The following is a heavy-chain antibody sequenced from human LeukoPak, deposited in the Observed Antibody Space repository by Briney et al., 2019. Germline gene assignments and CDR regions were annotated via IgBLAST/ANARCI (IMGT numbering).Heavy chain of an antibody. D-gene: IGHD3-10*01. Sequence: AGGSLRLSCAASGFTFSSYEMNWVRQAPGKGLEWVSSISSGSSNIDYADSVKGRFTISRDNAKNSLYLQMNSLRAEDTAVYYCAGEGSGSYYKDYWGQGTLVTVSS. CDR3: AGEGSGSYYKDY. CDR1: GFTFSSYE. CDR2: ISSGSSNI. V-gene: IGHV3-21*01. J-gene: IGHJ4*02.